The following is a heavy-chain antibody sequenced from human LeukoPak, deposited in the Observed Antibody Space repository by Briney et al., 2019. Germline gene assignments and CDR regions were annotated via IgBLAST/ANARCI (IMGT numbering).Heavy chain of an antibody. D-gene: IGHD3-10*01. Sequence: PSETLSLTCTVSGGSISSSSYYWGWIRQPPGKGLEWIGSIYYSGSTYYNPSLKSRVTISVDTSKNQFSLKLSSVTAADTAVYYCASEQGTRVLLWFGESPDAFDIWGQGTMVTVSS. J-gene: IGHJ3*02. CDR2: IYYSGST. CDR3: ASEQGTRVLLWFGESPDAFDI. CDR1: GGSISSSSYY. V-gene: IGHV4-39*07.